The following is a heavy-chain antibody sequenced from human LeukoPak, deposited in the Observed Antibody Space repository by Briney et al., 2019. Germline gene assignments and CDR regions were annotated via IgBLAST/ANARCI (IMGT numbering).Heavy chain of an antibody. CDR1: GYTLTELS. CDR2: FDPEDGET. J-gene: IGHJ4*02. Sequence: GASVKVSCKVSGYTLTELSMHWVRQAPGKGLEWMGGFDPEDGETIYAQKFQGRVTMTEDTSTDTAYMELSSLRSEDTAVYYCATGGFGYCSSTSCYDYFDYWGQGTLVTVSS. CDR3: ATGGFGYCSSTSCYDYFDY. D-gene: IGHD2-2*01. V-gene: IGHV1-24*01.